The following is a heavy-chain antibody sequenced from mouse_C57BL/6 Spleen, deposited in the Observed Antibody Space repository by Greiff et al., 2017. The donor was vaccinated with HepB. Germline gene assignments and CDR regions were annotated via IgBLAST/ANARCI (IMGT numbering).Heavy chain of an antibody. CDR3: ARNDYYGSSPFDY. J-gene: IGHJ2*01. D-gene: IGHD1-1*01. CDR1: GYTFTSYG. Sequence: VHVKQSGAELVRPGSSVKMSCKTSGYTFTSYGINWVKQRPGQGLEWIGYIYIGNGYTEYNEKFKGKATLTSDTSSSTAYMQLSSLTSEDSAIYFCARNDYYGSSPFDYWGQGTTLTVSS. CDR2: IYIGNGYT. V-gene: IGHV1-58*01.